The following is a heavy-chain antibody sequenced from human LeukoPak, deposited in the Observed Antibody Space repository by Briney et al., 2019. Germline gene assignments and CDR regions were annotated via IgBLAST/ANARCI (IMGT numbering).Heavy chain of an antibody. Sequence: SQTLSLTCTVSGGSISSGGYYWSWIRQHPGKGLEWIGYIYYSGSTYYNPSLKSRVTISVDTSKNQFSLELSSVTAADTAVYYCARELRWKTYFDYWAREPWSPSPQ. CDR3: ARELRWKTYFDY. CDR2: IYYSGST. D-gene: IGHD4-23*01. V-gene: IGHV4-31*03. CDR1: GGSISSGGYY. J-gene: IGHJ4*02.